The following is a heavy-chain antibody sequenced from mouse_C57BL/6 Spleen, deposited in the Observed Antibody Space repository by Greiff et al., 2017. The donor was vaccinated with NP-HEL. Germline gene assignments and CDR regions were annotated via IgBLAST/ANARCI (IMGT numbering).Heavy chain of an antibody. V-gene: IGHV1-69*01. J-gene: IGHJ4*01. CDR3: AREGGRRDAMDY. CDR1: GYTFTSYW. CDR2: IDPSDSYT. Sequence: VQLQQPGAELVMPGASVKLSCKASGYTFTSYWMHWVKQRPGQGLEWIGEIDPSDSYTNYNQKFKGKSTLTVDKSSSTAYMQLSSLTSEDSAVYYCAREGGRRDAMDYWVQGTSVTVSS.